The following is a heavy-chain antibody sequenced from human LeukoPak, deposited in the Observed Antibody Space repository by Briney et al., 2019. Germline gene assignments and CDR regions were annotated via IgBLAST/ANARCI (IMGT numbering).Heavy chain of an antibody. CDR2: INPNSGGT. J-gene: IGHJ4*02. V-gene: IGHV1-2*02. Sequence: ASVKVSCKASGYTFTGYYMHWVRQAPGQGLEWMGWINPNSGGTNYAQKFQGRVTMTRDTSISTAYMELSRLRSDDTAVYYCARADVLLWFGESCFDYWGQGTLVTVSS. CDR1: GYTFTGYY. CDR3: ARADVLLWFGESCFDY. D-gene: IGHD3-10*01.